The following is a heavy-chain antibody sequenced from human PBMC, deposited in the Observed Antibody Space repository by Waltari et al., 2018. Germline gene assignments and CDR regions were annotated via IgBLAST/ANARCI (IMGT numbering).Heavy chain of an antibody. CDR1: GPSHPRPSY. CDR3: ARHESAHYGGFDS. V-gene: IGHV4-38-2*01. D-gene: IGHD4-17*01. Sequence: VQLQESGPGLVKPSETLSLTCAVSGPSHPRPSYWGWIRQPPGKGLEWIGYVYHFGSSSYNPSLKSRVTMSVDTSKRQFSLNLSSVTAADTAVYYCARHESAHYGGFDSWGRGTLVTVSA. J-gene: IGHJ4*02. CDR2: VYHFGSS.